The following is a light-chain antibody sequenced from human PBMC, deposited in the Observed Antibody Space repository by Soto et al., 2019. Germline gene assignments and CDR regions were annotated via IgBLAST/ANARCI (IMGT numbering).Light chain of an antibody. CDR1: QSLVHSDGNTY. Sequence: DIVMTQTPLSSPVTLGQPASISCRSSQSLVHSDGNTYLSWLLQRPGQPPRLLIHKISSRFSGVPDRFSGSGAGTEFPLKISRVEAEDVGVYYCFQATQFPWTFGQGTKVDIK. V-gene: IGKV2-24*01. J-gene: IGKJ1*01. CDR2: KIS. CDR3: FQATQFPWT.